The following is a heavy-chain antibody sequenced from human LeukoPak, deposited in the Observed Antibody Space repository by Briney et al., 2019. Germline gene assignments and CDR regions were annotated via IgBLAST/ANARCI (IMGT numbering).Heavy chain of an antibody. CDR3: TTDMYFGSGSYSPFDY. J-gene: IGHJ4*02. CDR2: IKSKAYGGTT. CDR1: GFTFGDYA. D-gene: IGHD3-10*01. Sequence: GGSVRLSCTASGFTFGDYAMTWVRQAPGKGLEWVGFIKSKAYGGTTEYAASVKGRFTISRDDSKSIAYLQMNSLKTEDTAVYYCTTDMYFGSGSYSPFDYWGQGTLVTVSS. V-gene: IGHV3-49*04.